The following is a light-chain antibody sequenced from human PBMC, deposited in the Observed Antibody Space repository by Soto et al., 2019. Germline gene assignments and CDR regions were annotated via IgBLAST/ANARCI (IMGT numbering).Light chain of an antibody. Sequence: IVFTQSLATLSLSPEERATLHCGASQSVSSYLAWYQQIPGQAPRLLIYDASNRATGIPARFSGSGPGTDFTLTISSLEPEDFAVYYCQHYDSSLRTFGPGTKVDI. V-gene: IGKV3-11*01. CDR3: QHYDSSLRT. J-gene: IGKJ1*01. CDR1: QSVSSY. CDR2: DAS.